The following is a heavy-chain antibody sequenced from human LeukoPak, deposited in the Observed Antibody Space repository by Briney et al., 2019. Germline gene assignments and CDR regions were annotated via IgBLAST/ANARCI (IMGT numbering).Heavy chain of an antibody. V-gene: IGHV3-53*01. J-gene: IGHJ6*02. CDR3: AKARGICGGDCYSNRYGMDV. CDR2: IYSGGST. Sequence: GGSLRLSCAASGFTVSSNYMSWVRQAPGKGLEWVSVIYSGGSTYYADSVKGRFTISRDNSKNTLYLQMNSLRAEDTAVYYCAKARGICGGDCYSNRYGMDVWGQGTTVTVSS. CDR1: GFTVSSNY. D-gene: IGHD2-21*02.